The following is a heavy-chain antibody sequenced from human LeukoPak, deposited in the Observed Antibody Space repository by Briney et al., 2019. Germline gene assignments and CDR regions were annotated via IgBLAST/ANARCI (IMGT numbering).Heavy chain of an antibody. Sequence: SETLSLTCTVSGASLNDYYWSWIRQPPGKALEWIGFIHSSGSANSNPSLTSRVTISIDTSKNQFTLNLRSLTAADTAVYFCASGAADGYNFGFDYWGQGTLAAVSS. D-gene: IGHD5-24*01. CDR3: ASGAADGYNFGFDY. CDR1: GASLNDYY. J-gene: IGHJ4*02. V-gene: IGHV4-59*12. CDR2: IHSSGSA.